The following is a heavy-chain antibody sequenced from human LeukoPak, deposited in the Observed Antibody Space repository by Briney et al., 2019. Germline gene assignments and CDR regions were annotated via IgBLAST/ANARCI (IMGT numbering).Heavy chain of an antibody. V-gene: IGHV3-30*02. Sequence: GGSLRPSCAASGFTFSSYGMHWVRQAPGKGLEWVAFIRYDGSNKYYADSVKGRFTISRDNSKNTLYLQMNSLRAEDTAVYYCAKDLRGIAARLFDYWGQGTLVTVSS. CDR1: GFTFSSYG. CDR2: IRYDGSNK. J-gene: IGHJ4*02. CDR3: AKDLRGIAARLFDY. D-gene: IGHD6-6*01.